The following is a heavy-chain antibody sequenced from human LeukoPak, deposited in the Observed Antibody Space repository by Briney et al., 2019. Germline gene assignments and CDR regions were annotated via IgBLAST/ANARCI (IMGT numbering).Heavy chain of an antibody. V-gene: IGHV4-59*01. CDR3: ATLYYYDSSGYSYYFDY. D-gene: IGHD3-22*01. CDR1: GGSINSYY. Sequence: SETLSLTCTVSGGSINSYYWSWIRQPPGKGLEWIGYIHYSGSTNYNPSLKSRVTISVDTSKNQFSLKLSSVTAADTAVYYCATLYYYDSSGYSYYFDYWGQGALVTVSS. J-gene: IGHJ4*02. CDR2: IHYSGST.